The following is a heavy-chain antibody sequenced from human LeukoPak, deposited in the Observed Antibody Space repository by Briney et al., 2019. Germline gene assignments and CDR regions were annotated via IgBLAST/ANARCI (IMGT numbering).Heavy chain of an antibody. Sequence: ASAKVSCKASGYTFTDYYMHWVRQAPGQGLEWMGRINPNSGGTNYAQKFQGRVTMTRDTSISTAYMELSRLRPDDTAVYYCARAISSSSYYFDYWGQGTLVTVSS. D-gene: IGHD6-13*01. CDR3: ARAISSSSYYFDY. J-gene: IGHJ4*02. V-gene: IGHV1-2*06. CDR2: INPNSGGT. CDR1: GYTFTDYY.